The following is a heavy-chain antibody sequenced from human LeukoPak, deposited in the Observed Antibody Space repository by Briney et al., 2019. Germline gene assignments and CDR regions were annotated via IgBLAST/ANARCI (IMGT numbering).Heavy chain of an antibody. D-gene: IGHD2-15*01. V-gene: IGHV4-34*01. J-gene: IGHJ4*02. CDR1: GGSFSGYY. CDR2: INHSGST. Sequence: SDTLSFTCAVHGGSFSGYYWSWIRQHPGKGLEWIGEINHSGSTNHNTSLKSRVTISVDTSKNQFSLNLSSVTAADTAVYYCARGRGYCSGGSCYPAYWGQGTLVTVSS. CDR3: ARGRGYCSGGSCYPAY.